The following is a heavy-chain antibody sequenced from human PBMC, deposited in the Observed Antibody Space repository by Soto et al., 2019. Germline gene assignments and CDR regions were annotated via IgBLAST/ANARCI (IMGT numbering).Heavy chain of an antibody. CDR2: IYHSGST. D-gene: IGHD5-12*01. Sequence: PSETLSLTCAVSGGSNSSITWWSWVRQPPGKGLEGLGEIYHSGSTNYNPSRKSRVSISVDKSNHQCSLKLSSVTAADTAVYYCASDRRSGEADAFDNGGQGAMVTV. CDR3: ASDRRSGEADAFDN. J-gene: IGHJ3*02. CDR1: GGSNSSITW. V-gene: IGHV4-4*02.